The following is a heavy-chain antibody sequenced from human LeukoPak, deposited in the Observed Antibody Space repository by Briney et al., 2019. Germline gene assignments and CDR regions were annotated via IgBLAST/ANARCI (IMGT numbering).Heavy chain of an antibody. J-gene: IGHJ6*03. CDR3: ARLPFPNYYYYYMDV. V-gene: IGHV4-34*01. D-gene: IGHD2-21*01. CDR2: INHSGST. CDR1: GGSFSGYY. Sequence: PSETLSLTCAVYGGSFSGYYWSWIRQPPGKGLEWIGEINHSGSTNYNPSLKSRVTISVDTSKNQFSLKLSSVTAADTAVYYCARLPFPNYYYYYMDVWGKGTTVTVSS.